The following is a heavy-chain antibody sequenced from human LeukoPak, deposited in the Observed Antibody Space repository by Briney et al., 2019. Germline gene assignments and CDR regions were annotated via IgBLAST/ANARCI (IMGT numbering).Heavy chain of an antibody. D-gene: IGHD2-2*01. J-gene: IGHJ6*03. CDR2: ISAYNGNT. V-gene: IGHV1-18*01. Sequence: GASVTVSFKASGYTFTSYGISWVRQAPGQGLAWMGWISAYNGNTNYAQKLQGGVTMTTDTSTSTAYMELRSLRSDDTAVYYCARGYCSSTTCYYYYYMDVWGKGTTVTVSS. CDR1: GYTFTSYG. CDR3: ARGYCSSTTCYYYYYMDV.